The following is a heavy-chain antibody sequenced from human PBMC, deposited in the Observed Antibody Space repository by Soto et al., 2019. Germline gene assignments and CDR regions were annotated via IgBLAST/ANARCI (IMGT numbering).Heavy chain of an antibody. CDR3: AHRPVGGAFDI. J-gene: IGHJ3*02. V-gene: IGHV2-5*01. CDR2: IYWNDDK. CDR1: GFSLSTSGVA. Sequence: SGPTLVNPTQTLTLPCTFSGFSLSTSGVAVGWIRQPPGKALECLALIYWNDDKRYNPSLRSRLTVSRDTSKNQVVLTMTNMDPVDTATYYCAHRPVGGAFDIWGQGTMVTVSS.